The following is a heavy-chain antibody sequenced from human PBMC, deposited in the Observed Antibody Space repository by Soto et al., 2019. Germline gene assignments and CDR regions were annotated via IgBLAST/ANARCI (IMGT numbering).Heavy chain of an antibody. J-gene: IGHJ6*03. V-gene: IGHV4-34*01. CDR3: ARGLILWFGELSRRGGYYYYMDV. D-gene: IGHD3-10*01. CDR2: INDSGNI. Sequence: QVQLQQWGAGLLKPSETLSLTCAVYGGSFSGYQWSWIRQTPGKGLEWIGKINDSGNINYNPSLRSRVTILVDTAKKQISLTLSSVTAADTAVYFCARGLILWFGELSRRGGYYYYMDVWGKGTTVTVSS. CDR1: GGSFSGYQ.